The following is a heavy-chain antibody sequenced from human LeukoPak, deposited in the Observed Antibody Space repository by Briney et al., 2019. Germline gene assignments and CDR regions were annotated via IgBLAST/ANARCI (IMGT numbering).Heavy chain of an antibody. Sequence: PGRSLRLSCAASGFTFDDYAMHWVRQAPGKGLEWVSGISWNSFTIGYADSVKGRFTISRDNAKNSLYLQMNSLRAEDTAVYYCARDQDDFWSGYYDPFDYWGQGTLVTVSS. CDR1: GFTFDDYA. D-gene: IGHD3-3*01. CDR2: ISWNSFTI. J-gene: IGHJ4*02. V-gene: IGHV3-9*01. CDR3: ARDQDDFWSGYYDPFDY.